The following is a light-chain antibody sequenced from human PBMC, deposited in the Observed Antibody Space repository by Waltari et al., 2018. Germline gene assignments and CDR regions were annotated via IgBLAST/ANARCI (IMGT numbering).Light chain of an antibody. CDR3: ATWDDRLSGWL. V-gene: IGLV1-47*01. CDR2: KND. Sequence: QSVLTQTPSASGTPGPRVTTSCSGSSTTTGRQYVSWYQQLPGTAPNLLIYKNDQRPAGVPDRFSGSKSGTSASLAISGLRSEDEADYYCATWDDRLSGWLFGGGTKLTAL. CDR1: STTTGRQY. J-gene: IGLJ3*02.